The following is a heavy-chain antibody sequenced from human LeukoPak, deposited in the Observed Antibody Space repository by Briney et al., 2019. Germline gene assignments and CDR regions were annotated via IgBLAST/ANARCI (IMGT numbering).Heavy chain of an antibody. CDR3: ARRAPSGYYDRTYYMDV. V-gene: IGHV1-8*01. CDR2: MNPNSGNT. Sequence: ASVKVSCKASGYTFTSYDINWVRQATGQGLEWMGWMNPNSGNTGYAQKFQGRVTMTRNTSISTAYMELSSLRSEDTAVYYCARRAPSGYYDRTYYMDVWGKGTTVTVSS. J-gene: IGHJ6*03. D-gene: IGHD3-22*01. CDR1: GYTFTSYD.